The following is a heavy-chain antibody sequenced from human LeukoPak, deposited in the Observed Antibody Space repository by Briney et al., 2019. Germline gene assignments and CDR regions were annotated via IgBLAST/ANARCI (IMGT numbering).Heavy chain of an antibody. Sequence: SETLSLTCAVYGGSFSGYYWSWIRQPPGKGLEWIGEINHSGSTNYNPSLKSRVTISVDTSKNQFSLKLSSVTAADTAVYYCARDNYYDSSGYPLGPYFDIWGQGTMVTVSS. CDR3: ARDNYYDSSGYPLGPYFDI. J-gene: IGHJ3*02. CDR1: GGSFSGYY. V-gene: IGHV4-34*01. CDR2: INHSGST. D-gene: IGHD3-22*01.